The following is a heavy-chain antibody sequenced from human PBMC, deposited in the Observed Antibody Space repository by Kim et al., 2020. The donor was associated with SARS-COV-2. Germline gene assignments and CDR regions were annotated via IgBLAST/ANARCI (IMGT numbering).Heavy chain of an antibody. D-gene: IGHD1-26*01. Sequence: EQKSQGRRTMTRDTSTSTVYMELSSLRSEDTAVYYCARDLSGYYYYGMDVWGQGTTVTVSS. V-gene: IGHV1-46*01. CDR3: ARDLSGYYYYGMDV. J-gene: IGHJ6*02.